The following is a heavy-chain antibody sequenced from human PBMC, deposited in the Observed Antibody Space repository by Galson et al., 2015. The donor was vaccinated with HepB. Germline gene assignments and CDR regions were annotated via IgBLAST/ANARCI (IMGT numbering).Heavy chain of an antibody. CDR1: GFSFSDHH. V-gene: IGHV3-11*03. CDR3: ARKPNYDVLTGERYNFDY. CDR2: IGTSNSHT. Sequence: SLRLSCAASGFSFSDHHMTWIRRAPGKGLAWVSYIGTSNSHTKYADSVKGRFTISRDNAKNLLFLDMSSLRVDDTAVYFCARKPNYDVLTGERYNFDYWGRGTLVTVSS. D-gene: IGHD3-9*01. J-gene: IGHJ4*02.